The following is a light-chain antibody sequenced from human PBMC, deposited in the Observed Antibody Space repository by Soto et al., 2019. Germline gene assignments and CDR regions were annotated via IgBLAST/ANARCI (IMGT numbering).Light chain of an antibody. Sequence: DIQMTQSPTSLSASVGDRVTITCQASQGIRNFVAWYQQKPGKAPKLLIYAPSTLQSGLPSRFSGSGSGTDFTLTINSLQPEDVATYSCQKYSSVPVFGPGTKVEFK. J-gene: IGKJ3*01. CDR3: QKYSSVPV. CDR1: QGIRNF. V-gene: IGKV1-27*01. CDR2: APS.